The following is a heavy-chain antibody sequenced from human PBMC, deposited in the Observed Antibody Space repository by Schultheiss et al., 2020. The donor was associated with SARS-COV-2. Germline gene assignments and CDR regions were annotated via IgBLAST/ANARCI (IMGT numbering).Heavy chain of an antibody. CDR3: ARGREYSSSFSGSGSYYPFDY. V-gene: IGHV4-34*01. Sequence: SETLSLTCAVYGGSFSGYYWSWIRQPPGKGLEWIGEINHSGSTNYNPSLKSRVTISVDTSKNQFSLKLSSVTAADTAVYYCARGREYSSSFSGSGSYYPFDYWGQGTLVTVSS. D-gene: IGHD3-10*01. CDR2: INHSGST. J-gene: IGHJ4*02. CDR1: GGSFSGYY.